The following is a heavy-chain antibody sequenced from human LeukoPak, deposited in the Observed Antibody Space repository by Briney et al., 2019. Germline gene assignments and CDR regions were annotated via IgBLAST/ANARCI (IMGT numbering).Heavy chain of an antibody. CDR3: ARESLYGYGPGFDY. D-gene: IGHD5-18*01. V-gene: IGHV1-69*05. CDR2: IIPIFGTA. CDR1: GGTFSSYA. J-gene: IGHJ4*02. Sequence: SVKVSRKASGGTFSSYAISWVRQAPGQGLEWMGRIIPIFGTANYAQKFQGRVTITTDESTSTAYMELSSLRSEDTAVYYCARESLYGYGPGFDYWGQGTLVTVSS.